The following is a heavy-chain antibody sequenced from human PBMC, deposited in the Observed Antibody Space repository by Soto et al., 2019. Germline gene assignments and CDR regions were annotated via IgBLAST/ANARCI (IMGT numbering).Heavy chain of an antibody. J-gene: IGHJ6*02. CDR1: GFTFDDYT. V-gene: IGHV3-43*01. CDR3: AKESGPYDFWSGYYPLGYYGMDV. D-gene: IGHD3-3*01. Sequence: GGSLSLSCAASGFTFDDYTMHWVRQAPGKGLEWVSLISWDGGSTYYADSVKGRFTISRDNSKNSLYLQMNSLRTEDTALYYCAKESGPYDFWSGYYPLGYYGMDVWGQGTTVTVSS. CDR2: ISWDGGST.